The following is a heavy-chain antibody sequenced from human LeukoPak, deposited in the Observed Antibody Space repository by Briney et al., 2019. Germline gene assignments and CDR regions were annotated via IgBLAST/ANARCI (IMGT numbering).Heavy chain of an antibody. CDR2: IITILGIA. J-gene: IGHJ6*02. D-gene: IGHD5-12*01. V-gene: IGHV1-69*04. CDR1: GGTFSSYA. Sequence: GASVKLSCKASGGTFSSYAISWVRQAPGQGLEWMGRIITILGIANYAQKFQGRVTITADKSTSTAYMELSSLRSEDTAVYYCARNPYSGYDPYYYYGMDVWGQGTTVTVSS. CDR3: ARNPYSGYDPYYYYGMDV.